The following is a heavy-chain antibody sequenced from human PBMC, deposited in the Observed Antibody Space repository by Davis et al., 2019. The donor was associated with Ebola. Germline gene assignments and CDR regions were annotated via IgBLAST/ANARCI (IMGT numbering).Heavy chain of an antibody. CDR3: ARTGTLDWFDP. D-gene: IGHD1-7*01. CDR2: IYYSGST. CDR1: GGSINNDANF. Sequence: GSLRLSCTVSGGSINNDANFWTWIRQPPGKGLEWIGYIYYSGSTNYNPSLKSRVTISVDTSKNHFSLKLSSVTAADTAVYYCARTGTLDWFDPWGQGTLVTVSS. J-gene: IGHJ5*02. V-gene: IGHV4-61*03.